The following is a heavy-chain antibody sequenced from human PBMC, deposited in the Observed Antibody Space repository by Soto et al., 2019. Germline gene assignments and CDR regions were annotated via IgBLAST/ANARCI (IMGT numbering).Heavy chain of an antibody. V-gene: IGHV3-74*01. J-gene: IGHJ4*02. CDR2: INSDGSIT. CDR1: GFNFRTCW. D-gene: IGHD3-9*01. CDR3: VRSTGYPDY. Sequence: EVQLVESGGGLVQPGGSLRLSCAAAGFNFRTCWMHWVRQVPGEGLVWVSRINSDGSITTYADSVKGRFTISRDNAKNTLDLQMNSLSAEDTAVYYCVRSTGYPDYWGKGTLVSVSS.